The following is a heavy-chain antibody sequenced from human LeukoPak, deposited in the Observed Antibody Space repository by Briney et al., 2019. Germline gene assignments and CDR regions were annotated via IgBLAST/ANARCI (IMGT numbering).Heavy chain of an antibody. J-gene: IGHJ6*02. V-gene: IGHV3-48*01. CDR1: GFSVGNYN. CDR3: AEDHSYDFWSGYYIWASGYYYYGMDV. Sequence: PGGSLRFSCAASGFSVGNYNMNWVRQARGKGLEWVSFISESGTAIYYAESVKGRFTISRDNSKNTLYLQMNSLRAEDTAVYYCAEDHSYDFWSGYYIWASGYYYYGMDVWGQGTTVTVSS. CDR2: ISESGTAI. D-gene: IGHD3-3*01.